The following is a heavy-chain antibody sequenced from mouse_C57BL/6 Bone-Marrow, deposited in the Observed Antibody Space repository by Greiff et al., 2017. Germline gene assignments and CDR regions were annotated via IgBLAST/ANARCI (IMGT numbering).Heavy chain of an antibody. D-gene: IGHD1-2*01. CDR1: GYSFTGYY. Sequence: EVKLVESGPELVKPGASVKISCKASGYSFTGYYMNWVKQSPEKSLEWIGEINPSTGGTTYNQKFKAKATLTVDKSSSTAYMQLKSLTSEDSAVYYCANGHYYAMDYWGQGTSVTVSS. CDR3: ANGHYYAMDY. J-gene: IGHJ4*01. CDR2: INPSTGGT. V-gene: IGHV1-42*01.